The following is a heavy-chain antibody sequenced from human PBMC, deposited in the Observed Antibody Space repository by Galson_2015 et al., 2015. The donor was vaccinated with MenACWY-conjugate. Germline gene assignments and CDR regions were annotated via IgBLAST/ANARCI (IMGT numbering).Heavy chain of an antibody. CDR3: AHRLPGYSRAWGGFFDY. Sequence: PALVNPTQPLTLPCTFSGLSVTTRGVGVGWIRQPPGKAMEWLALIYWDADKRSSPSLTSRPTITKDTSKNQVVPTMTNMYLVDTATYYCAHRLPGYSRAWGGFFDYWGRGTLVTVSS. D-gene: IGHD6-19*01. J-gene: IGHJ4*02. CDR1: GLSVTTRGVG. V-gene: IGHV2-5*02. CDR2: IYWDADK.